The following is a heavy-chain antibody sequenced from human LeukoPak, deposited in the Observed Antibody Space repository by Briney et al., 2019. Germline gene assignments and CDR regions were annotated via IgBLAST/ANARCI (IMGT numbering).Heavy chain of an antibody. CDR2: IRQDGSEK. CDR3: ARESARSGVDY. CDR1: GFTFSSYW. Sequence: GGSLRLSCAASGFTFSSYWMSWVRQAPGKGLEWVANIRQDGSEKYYVDSVKGRFTISRDNAKNTLYLQMNSLRAEDTAVYYCARESARSGVDYWGQGTLVTVSS. D-gene: IGHD3-10*01. J-gene: IGHJ4*02. V-gene: IGHV3-7*01.